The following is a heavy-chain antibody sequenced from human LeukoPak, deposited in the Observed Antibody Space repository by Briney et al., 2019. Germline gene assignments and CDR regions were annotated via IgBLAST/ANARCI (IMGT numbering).Heavy chain of an antibody. D-gene: IGHD3-10*01. Sequence: SETLSLTCAVYGGSFSGYYWSWIRQPPGKGLEWIGEINHSGSTNYNPSLKSRVTISVDTSKNQFSLKLSSVTAADTAVYYCARGELLWFGEGITNDYWGQGTLVTVSS. CDR3: ARGELLWFGEGITNDY. CDR2: INHSGST. J-gene: IGHJ4*02. CDR1: GGSFSGYY. V-gene: IGHV4-34*01.